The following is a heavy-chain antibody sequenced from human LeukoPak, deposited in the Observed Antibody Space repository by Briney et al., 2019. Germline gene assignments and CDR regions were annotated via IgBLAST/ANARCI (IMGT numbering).Heavy chain of an antibody. V-gene: IGHV4-59*01. CDR1: GGSISRYY. J-gene: IGHJ4*02. Sequence: SETLSLTCSVSGGSISRYYWNWIRQPPGKGLEWIGYMYYSGSTNYNPSLKSRVTISIDTFKNQFSLKLSSVTAADTAVYYCARGFSSWPYYFDYWGQGTLVTVSS. CDR2: MYYSGST. D-gene: IGHD6-13*01. CDR3: ARGFSSWPYYFDY.